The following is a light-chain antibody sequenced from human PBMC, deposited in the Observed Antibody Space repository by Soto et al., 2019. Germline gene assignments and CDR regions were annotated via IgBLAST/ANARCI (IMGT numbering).Light chain of an antibody. V-gene: IGKV1-5*03. CDR3: QQYNSHTWT. CDR2: KAS. CDR1: QSISSW. J-gene: IGKJ1*01. Sequence: DIQMTQSPSTLSASVGDRVTITCRASQSISSWLAWYQQKPGKAPKLLIYKASSLESGLPSRFSGSGSGTEFTLTISMLQPDVFATYYCQQYNSHTWTFGQGTKVEIK.